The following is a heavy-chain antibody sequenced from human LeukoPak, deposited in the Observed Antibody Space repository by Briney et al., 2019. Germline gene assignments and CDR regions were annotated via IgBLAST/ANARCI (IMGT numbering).Heavy chain of an antibody. J-gene: IGHJ4*02. CDR3: ARGHSSGWYEERVLDY. CDR1: GFTFSSYD. CDR2: IGTAGDT. Sequence: GGSLRLSCAASGFTFSSYDMHWVRQATGKGLEWVSAIGTAGDTYYPGSVKGRFTISRENAKNSLYLQMNSLRAGDTAVCYCARGHSSGWYEERVLDYWGQGTLVTVSS. D-gene: IGHD6-19*01. V-gene: IGHV3-13*01.